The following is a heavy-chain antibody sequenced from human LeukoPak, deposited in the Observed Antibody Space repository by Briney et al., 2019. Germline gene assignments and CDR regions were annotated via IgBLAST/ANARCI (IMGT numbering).Heavy chain of an antibody. J-gene: IGHJ3*02. Sequence: RTGGSLRLSCAASGFTFSNYWMNWVRQAPGKGLEWVANIKQDGGEKSYVDSVKGRLTISRDNAKNSLHLQMNSLRAKDMALYYCSRYRGGSVSDGFGAFDIWGQGTMVTVSS. V-gene: IGHV3-7*03. D-gene: IGHD3-10*01. CDR2: IKQDGGEK. CDR1: GFTFSNYW. CDR3: SRYRGGSVSDGFGAFDI.